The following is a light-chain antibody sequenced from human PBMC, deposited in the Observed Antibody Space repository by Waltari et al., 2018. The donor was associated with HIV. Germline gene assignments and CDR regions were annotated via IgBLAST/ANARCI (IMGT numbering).Light chain of an antibody. CDR1: PSLLYGSNNKNY. J-gene: IGKJ2*01. V-gene: IGKV4-1*01. CDR3: QQYYLVPYT. CDR2: WAS. Sequence: DVVMTQSPDSLTVSVGERATLNCKSSPSLLYGSNNKNYLAWYQQRPGHRPKLLIYWASTRQSGVPDRFSGSGSWTDFSLTISSLQAEDVAVYYCQQYYLVPYTFGQGTKLEIK.